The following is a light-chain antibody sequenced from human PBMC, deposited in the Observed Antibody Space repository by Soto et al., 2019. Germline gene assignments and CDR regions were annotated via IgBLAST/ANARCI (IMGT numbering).Light chain of an antibody. CDR3: HSYDSSLSASV. CDR1: SSNIGAGYG. J-gene: IGLJ1*01. V-gene: IGLV1-40*01. CDR2: GTT. Sequence: QSVLTQTPSVSGAPGQRVTISCTGRSSNIGAGYGVHWYQHLPGTAPKLLIYGTTNRPSGVPDRFSGSKSGISASLAITGLQAEDEADYYCHSYDSSLSASVFGAGTKVT.